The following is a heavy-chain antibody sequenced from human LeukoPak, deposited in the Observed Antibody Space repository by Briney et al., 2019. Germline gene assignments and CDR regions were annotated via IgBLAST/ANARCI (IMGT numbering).Heavy chain of an antibody. J-gene: IGHJ4*02. CDR1: GYSISSGYY. CDR2: IYYSGNT. V-gene: IGHV4-38-2*02. D-gene: IGHD3/OR15-3a*01. CDR3: ARQTGSGLFILP. Sequence: SETLSLTCTVSGYSISSGYYWDWIRQPPGKGLEWIGSIYYSGNTYYNASLKSQVSISIDTSKNQFSLKLTSVTAADTAVYYCARQTGSGLFILPGGQGTLVTVSS.